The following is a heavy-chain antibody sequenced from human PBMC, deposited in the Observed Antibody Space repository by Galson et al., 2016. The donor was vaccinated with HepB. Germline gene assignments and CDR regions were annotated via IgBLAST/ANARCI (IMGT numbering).Heavy chain of an antibody. CDR1: GFTLSGHA. D-gene: IGHD6-13*01. CDR3: ARDLGSSWRSGSFDF. CDR2: IWYDGSNK. V-gene: IGHV3-33*01. J-gene: IGHJ4*02. Sequence: SLRLSCAVSGFTLSGHALHWVRQAPGKGLEWVAIIWYDGSNKYYADSVKERFTISRDTSKNTLYLQINSLRVEDTAVYYCARDLGSSWRSGSFDFWGQGSLVTVSS.